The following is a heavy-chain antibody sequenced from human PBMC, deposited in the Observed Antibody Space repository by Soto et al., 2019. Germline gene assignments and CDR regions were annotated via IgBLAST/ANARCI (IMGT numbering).Heavy chain of an antibody. J-gene: IGHJ6*03. D-gene: IGHD3-10*01. CDR3: ARDTARITMVRGVIITKAYYMDV. CDR1: GFTFSSYS. V-gene: IGHV3-48*01. CDR2: ISSSSSTI. Sequence: GGSLRLSCAASGFTFSSYSMNWVRQAPGKGQEWVSYISSSSSTIYYADSVKGRFTISRDNAKNSLYLQMNSLRAEDTAVYYCARDTARITMVRGVIITKAYYMDVWGKGTTVTVSS.